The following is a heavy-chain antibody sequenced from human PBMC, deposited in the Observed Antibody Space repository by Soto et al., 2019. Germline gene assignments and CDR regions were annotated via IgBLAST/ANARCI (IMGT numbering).Heavy chain of an antibody. CDR2: VYRTGAT. Sequence: QLQLQESGSGLVETAQTLSLTCIVSGDSISSGGFPWTWIRQSTGQGPEWIGYVYRTGATSYNPSLESRASIAVDTSRNQFSLKLMSVTPADSAVYFCARDSYAMSSFALDVWGRGTAVTVSS. CDR3: ARDSYAMSSFALDV. J-gene: IGHJ6*02. D-gene: IGHD2-2*01. CDR1: GDSISSGGFP. V-gene: IGHV4-30-2*06.